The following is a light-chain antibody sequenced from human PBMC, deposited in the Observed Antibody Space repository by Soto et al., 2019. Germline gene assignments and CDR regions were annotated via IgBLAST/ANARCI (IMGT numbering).Light chain of an antibody. V-gene: IGKV1-5*01. CDR3: QQYNSYSPLT. CDR2: DAA. CDR1: QSSSGW. J-gene: IGKJ4*01. Sequence: SVSPATPSAFVGERVPIAGRTSQSSSGWLAWYQQKPGKAPKLLIDDAASWKSGVPSRIIGGLGGTEVTLTISSRQPDDVATDYCQQYNSYSPLTFGGGTQV.